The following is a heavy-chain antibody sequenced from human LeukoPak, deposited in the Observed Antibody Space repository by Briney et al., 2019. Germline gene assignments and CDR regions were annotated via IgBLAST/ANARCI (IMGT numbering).Heavy chain of an antibody. V-gene: IGHV4-39*01. CDR3: ARPVCGGGSCPVEFDY. CDR2: IYYSGST. J-gene: IGHJ4*02. CDR1: GVSISSVNL. D-gene: IGHD2-15*01. Sequence: SETLSLTCAVSGVSISSVNLWAWVRQPPGKGLEWIGSIYYSGSTYYNPSLNSRVTIFIDMSKNQFSLKLSSVTATDTAVYYCARPVCGGGSCPVEFDYWGQGTLVTVSS.